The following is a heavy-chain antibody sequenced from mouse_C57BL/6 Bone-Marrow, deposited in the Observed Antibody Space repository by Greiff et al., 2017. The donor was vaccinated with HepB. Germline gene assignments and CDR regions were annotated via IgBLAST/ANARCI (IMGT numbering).Heavy chain of an antibody. V-gene: IGHV1-76*01. Sequence: QVQLQQSGAELVRPGASVKLSCKASGYTFTDYYINWVKQRPGQGLEWIARIYPGSGNTYYNEKFKGKATLTAEKSSSTAYMQLSSLTSEDSAVYFCAIRYFDYWGQGTTLTVSS. CDR2: IYPGSGNT. CDR3: AIRYFDY. J-gene: IGHJ2*01. CDR1: GYTFTDYY.